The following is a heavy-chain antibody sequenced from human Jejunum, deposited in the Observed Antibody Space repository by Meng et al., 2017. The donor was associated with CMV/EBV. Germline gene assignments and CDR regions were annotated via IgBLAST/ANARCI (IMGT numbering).Heavy chain of an antibody. CDR2: INPSGGGT. Sequence: QVKVVQSGGEVKKPGASGKVSCKEFGYSFSSYYIHWVRQAPGQGLEWMGVINPSGGGTWYAQKFHDRVTMTTDASTNTAYMELRSLRSDDTAVYYCARDPSNSSGWHAYLDYWGQGTLVTVSS. J-gene: IGHJ4*02. CDR1: GYSFSSYY. D-gene: IGHD6-19*01. V-gene: IGHV1-46*01. CDR3: ARDPSNSSGWHAYLDY.